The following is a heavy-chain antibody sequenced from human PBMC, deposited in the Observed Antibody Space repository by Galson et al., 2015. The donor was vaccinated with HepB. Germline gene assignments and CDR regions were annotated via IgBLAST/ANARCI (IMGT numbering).Heavy chain of an antibody. D-gene: IGHD5-18*01. CDR3: ARESRRIQLWLNGLNY. CDR1: GYTFTSYA. V-gene: IGHV1-3*01. Sequence: SVKVSCKASGYTFTSYAMHWVRQAPGQRLEWMGWINAGNGNTKYSQKFQGRVTITRDTSASTAYMELSSLRSEDTAVYYCARESRRIQLWLNGLNYWGQGTLVTVSS. J-gene: IGHJ4*02. CDR2: INAGNGNT.